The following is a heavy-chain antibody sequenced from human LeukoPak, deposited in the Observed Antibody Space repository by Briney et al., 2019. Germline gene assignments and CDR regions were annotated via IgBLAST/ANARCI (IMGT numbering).Heavy chain of an antibody. D-gene: IGHD6-6*01. V-gene: IGHV1-18*01. J-gene: IGHJ4*02. CDR2: ISAYIGNT. CDR3: ARDGSSSSFDY. Sequence: GASGKVSCNASGYTVTTYGISWVRRAPGQGPEWRGWISAYIGNTIYAPKLQGRVTMTTDTSTSTAYMELRSLRSDDTAVYYCARDGSSSSFDYWGQGNLVTVSS. CDR1: GYTVTTYG.